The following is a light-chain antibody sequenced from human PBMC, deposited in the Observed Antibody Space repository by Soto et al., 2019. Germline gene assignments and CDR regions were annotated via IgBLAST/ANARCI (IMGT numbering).Light chain of an antibody. V-gene: IGKV3-11*01. J-gene: IGKJ1*01. Sequence: EIVLTQSPATLSLSPGERATLSCRASQSVSSYLAWYQQKPGQAPRLLIYDASNRATGIPDRFSGGGSGTYYTPTISSLVPEDCAVYYSQHRSNWGGAFGKGNKVEIK. CDR1: QSVSSY. CDR2: DAS. CDR3: QHRSNWGGA.